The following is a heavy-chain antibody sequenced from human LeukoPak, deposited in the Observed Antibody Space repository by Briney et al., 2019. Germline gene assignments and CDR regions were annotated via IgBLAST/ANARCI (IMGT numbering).Heavy chain of an antibody. V-gene: IGHV3-30*18. CDR2: TSYDGSNK. J-gene: IGHJ3*02. CDR3: AKDSGIAVAGTLRAFDI. Sequence: GGSLRPSCAASGFTFSSYGMHWVRQAPGKGLEWVAVTSYDGSNKYFADSVKGRFTISRDNSKNTLYLQMNSLRAEDTAVYYCAKDSGIAVAGTLRAFDIWGQGTMVTVSS. D-gene: IGHD6-19*01. CDR1: GFTFSSYG.